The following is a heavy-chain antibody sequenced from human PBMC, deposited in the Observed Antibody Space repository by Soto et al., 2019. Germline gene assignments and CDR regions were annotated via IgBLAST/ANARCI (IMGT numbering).Heavy chain of an antibody. CDR2: ISYHGSNK. Sequence: QVQLVESGGGVVQPGGSLRLSCAASGFTFSTSAMHWVRQAPGKGLEWVPLISYHGSNKYYGDSVEGRFTISRENSKNTVFLQMDSLSAEDTAAYYCAGDLTKYVDYWGQGTLVTVSS. V-gene: IGHV3-30-3*01. J-gene: IGHJ4*02. CDR3: AGDLTKYVDY. CDR1: GFTFSTSA.